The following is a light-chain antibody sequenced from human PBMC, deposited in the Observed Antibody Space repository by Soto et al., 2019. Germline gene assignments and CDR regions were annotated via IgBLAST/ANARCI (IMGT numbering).Light chain of an antibody. CDR3: KQYNNWPPWT. CDR2: GAS. CDR1: QSVGSN. V-gene: IGKV3-15*01. Sequence: EIVMTQSPATLSVSPGERATLSCRASQSVGSNLAWYQQKPGQAPRFLIYGASTRATCIPARFSGSGSGTEFTLTISSLQSEDFAVYYCKQYNNWPPWTFGQGTKVEIK. J-gene: IGKJ1*01.